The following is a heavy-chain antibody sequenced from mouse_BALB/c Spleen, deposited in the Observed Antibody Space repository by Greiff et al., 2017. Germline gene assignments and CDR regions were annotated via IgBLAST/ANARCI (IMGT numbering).Heavy chain of an antibody. D-gene: IGHD1-2*01. V-gene: IGHV5-6-3*01. J-gene: IGHJ2*01. CDR1: GFTFSSYG. CDR2: INSNGGST. Sequence: EVMLVESGGGLVQPGGSLKLSCAASGFTFSSYGMSWVRQTPDKRLGLVATINSNGGSTYYPDSVKGRFTISRDNAKNTLYLQMSSLKSEDTAMYYCARGRTTATFDYWGQGTTLTVSS. CDR3: ARGRTTATFDY.